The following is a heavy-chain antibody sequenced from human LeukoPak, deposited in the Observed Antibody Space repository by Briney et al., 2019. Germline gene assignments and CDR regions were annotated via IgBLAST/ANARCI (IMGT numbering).Heavy chain of an antibody. Sequence: SETLSLTCTVSGGSISSSSYYWGWIRQPPGKGLEWIGSIYYSGSTYYNPSLKSRVTISVDTSKNQFSLKLSSVTAADPAVYYCAPTRVTSSWYWFDPWGQGTLVTVSS. CDR1: GGSISSSSYY. CDR3: APTRVTSSWYWFDP. V-gene: IGHV4-39*01. J-gene: IGHJ5*02. CDR2: IYYSGST. D-gene: IGHD6-13*01.